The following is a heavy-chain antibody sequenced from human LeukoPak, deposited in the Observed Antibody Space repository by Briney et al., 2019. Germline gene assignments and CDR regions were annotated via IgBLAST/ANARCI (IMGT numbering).Heavy chain of an antibody. Sequence: GASVKVSCKPSGYTFTGYYMHCVRQAPGQGLEWMGRINPNSGGTNYAQKFQGRVTMTRDTPISTAYMELSRLRSDDTAVYYCARAPEYSSSYLIDYWGQGTLVTVS. J-gene: IGHJ4*02. CDR1: GYTFTGYY. CDR3: ARAPEYSSSYLIDY. V-gene: IGHV1-2*06. D-gene: IGHD6-6*01. CDR2: INPNSGGT.